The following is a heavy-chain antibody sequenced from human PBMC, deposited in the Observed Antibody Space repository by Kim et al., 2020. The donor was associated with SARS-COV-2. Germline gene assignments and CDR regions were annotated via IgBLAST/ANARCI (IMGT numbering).Heavy chain of an antibody. V-gene: IGHV4-34*01. CDR1: GGSFSGYY. CDR2: INHSGST. CDR3: ARSLESRMNGGLYFDL. D-gene: IGHD3-22*01. Sequence: SETLSLTCAVYGGSFSGYYWSWIRQPPGKGLEWIGEINHSGSTNYNPSLKSRVTISVDTSKNQFSLKLSSVTAADTAVYYCARSLESRMNGGLYFDLWG. J-gene: IGHJ2*01.